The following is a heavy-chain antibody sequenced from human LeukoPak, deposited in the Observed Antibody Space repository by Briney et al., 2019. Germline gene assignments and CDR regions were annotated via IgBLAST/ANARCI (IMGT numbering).Heavy chain of an antibody. CDR2: ISDSGRT. CDR1: GGSISSSAYY. CDR3: ARHAITMVRGVNRAPLDWYFDL. V-gene: IGHV4-39*01. Sequence: PSETLSLTCTVSGGSISSSAYYWGWIRQPPGEGLEGIGSISDSGRTYYNPSLKSRVTISVDTSKNQFSLKLSSVTAADTAVYYCARHAITMVRGVNRAPLDWYFDLWGRGTLVTVSS. D-gene: IGHD3-10*01. J-gene: IGHJ2*01.